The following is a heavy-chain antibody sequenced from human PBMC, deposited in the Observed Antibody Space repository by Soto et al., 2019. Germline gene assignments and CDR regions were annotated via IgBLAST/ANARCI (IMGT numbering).Heavy chain of an antibody. CDR3: ARQPSDYGDYVYGYYYYYGMDV. D-gene: IGHD4-17*01. J-gene: IGHJ6*02. Sequence: SETLSLTCTVSGGSISSSSYYWGWIRQPPGKGLEWIGSIYYSGSTYYNPSLKSRVTISVDTSKNQFSLKLSSVTAADTAVYYCARQPSDYGDYVYGYYYYYGMDVWGQGTTVTVSS. CDR2: IYYSGST. CDR1: GGSISSSSYY. V-gene: IGHV4-39*01.